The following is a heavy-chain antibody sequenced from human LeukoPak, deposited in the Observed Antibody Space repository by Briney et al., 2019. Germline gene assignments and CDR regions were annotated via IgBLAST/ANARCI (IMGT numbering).Heavy chain of an antibody. CDR1: GFTFSSYA. CDR2: ISYDGSNK. Sequence: PVGSLRLSRAASGFTFSSYAMHCVCQAPGKGLEWVAVISYDGSNKYYADSVKGRFTISRDNSKNTLYLQMNSLRAEDTAVYCCARALSGYDPFDYWGQGTLVTVSS. CDR3: ARALSGYDPFDY. J-gene: IGHJ4*02. D-gene: IGHD5-12*01. V-gene: IGHV3-30*01.